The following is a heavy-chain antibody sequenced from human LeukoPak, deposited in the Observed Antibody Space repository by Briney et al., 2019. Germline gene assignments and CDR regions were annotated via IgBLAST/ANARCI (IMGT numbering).Heavy chain of an antibody. Sequence: SGGSLRLSCAASGFTFSSYWMHWVRQAPGKGLVWVSRINSDGSSTSYADSVKGRFTVSRDNAKNTLYLQMNSLRAEDTALYYCAKVAYDSSGYYKYFDYWGQGTLVTVSS. CDR2: INSDGSST. V-gene: IGHV3-74*01. CDR3: AKVAYDSSGYYKYFDY. CDR1: GFTFSSYW. D-gene: IGHD3-22*01. J-gene: IGHJ4*02.